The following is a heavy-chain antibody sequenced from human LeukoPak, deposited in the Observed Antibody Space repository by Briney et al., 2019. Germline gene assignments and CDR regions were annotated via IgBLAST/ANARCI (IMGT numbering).Heavy chain of an antibody. D-gene: IGHD2-15*01. CDR2: ISAYNGNT. CDR3: ARDQDIVVVVAALRQREMGGFDP. CDR1: GYTFTSYG. V-gene: IGHV1-18*01. J-gene: IGHJ5*02. Sequence: GASVEVSCKASGYTFTSYGISWVRQAPGQGLEWMGWISAYNGNTNYAQKLQGRVTMTTDTSTSTAYMELRSLRSDDTAVYYCARDQDIVVVVAALRQREMGGFDPWGQGTLVTVSS.